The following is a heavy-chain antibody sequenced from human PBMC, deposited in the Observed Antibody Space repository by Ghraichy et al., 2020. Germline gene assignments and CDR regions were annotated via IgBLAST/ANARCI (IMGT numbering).Heavy chain of an antibody. Sequence: GGSLRLSCAVSGFTVSSTYMNWVRHAPGKGPEWVSMIYSDGTSYYAESPKGRFTISRDISKNILFLQMISLRAEDTAVYYCARATGRGFDSWGQGTLVTVSS. CDR2: IYSDGTS. CDR3: ARATGRGFDS. V-gene: IGHV3-53*01. D-gene: IGHD1-14*01. CDR1: GFTVSSTY. J-gene: IGHJ4*02.